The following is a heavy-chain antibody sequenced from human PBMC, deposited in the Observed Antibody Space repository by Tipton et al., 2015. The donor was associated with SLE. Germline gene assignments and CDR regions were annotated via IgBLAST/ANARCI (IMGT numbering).Heavy chain of an antibody. CDR1: GGSISSYY. V-gene: IGHV4-59*01. CDR3: ARVGSGVDY. J-gene: IGHJ4*02. CDR2: IYYSGST. Sequence: TLSLTCTVSGGSISSYYWSWIRQPPGKGLEWIGYIYYSGSTNYNPSLKSRVTISVDTSKNQFSLKLSSVTAADTAVYYCARVGSGVDYWGQGTLVTGSS. D-gene: IGHD3-10*01.